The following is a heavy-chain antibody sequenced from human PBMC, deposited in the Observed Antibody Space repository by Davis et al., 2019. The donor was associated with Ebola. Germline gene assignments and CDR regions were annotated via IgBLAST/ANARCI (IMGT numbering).Heavy chain of an antibody. V-gene: IGHV3-23*01. CDR3: AKEGEYYGSGRRTEH. D-gene: IGHD3-10*01. Sequence: GESLKISCAASGFTFSNYAMSWVRQPPGEALEWVSAITNGGTNTYYADSVKGRFTISRDNSKNTLYLQMNSLRAEDTAVYYCAKEGEYYGSGRRTEHWGQGTLVTVSS. CDR1: GFTFSNYA. CDR2: ITNGGTNT. J-gene: IGHJ1*01.